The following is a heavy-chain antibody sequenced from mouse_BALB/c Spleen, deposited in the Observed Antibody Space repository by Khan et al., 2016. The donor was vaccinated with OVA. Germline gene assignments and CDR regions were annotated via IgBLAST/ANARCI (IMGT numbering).Heavy chain of an antibody. Sequence: EVKLVESGPGLVKPSQSLSLTCTVTGYSITSDYAWNWIRQFPGNKLEWMGYISYSGNTKYNPSLKSRISITRDPSKNQFFLQLNFVTIEDTARYDGARIQGGDFDYWGQGTTLTVSS. J-gene: IGHJ2*01. CDR1: GYSITSDYA. CDR2: ISYSGNT. CDR3: ARIQGGDFDY. D-gene: IGHD3-2*02. V-gene: IGHV3-2*02.